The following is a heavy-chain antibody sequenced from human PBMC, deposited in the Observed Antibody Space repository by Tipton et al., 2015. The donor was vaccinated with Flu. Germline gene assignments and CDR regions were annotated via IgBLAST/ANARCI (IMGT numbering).Heavy chain of an antibody. V-gene: IGHV4-59*01. CDR2: IYYSGST. CDR1: GGSISSYY. Sequence: TLSLTCTVSGGSISSYYWSWIRQPPGKGLEWIGYIYYSGSTNYNPSLKSRVTISVDTSKNQFSLKLSSVTAADTAVYYCARAPPEYYDSIGYPHFDYWGQGTLVTVSS. CDR3: ARAPPEYYDSIGYPHFDY. D-gene: IGHD3-22*01. J-gene: IGHJ4*02.